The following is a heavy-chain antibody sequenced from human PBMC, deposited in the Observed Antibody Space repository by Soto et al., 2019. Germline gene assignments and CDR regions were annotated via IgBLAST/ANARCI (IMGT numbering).Heavy chain of an antibody. V-gene: IGHV4-39*01. J-gene: IGHJ4*02. CDR2: IYYSGST. CDR3: ARRRWLQSSDFDY. Sequence: SETLSLTCTFSCGSIISSSYYWGWIRQPPGKGLEWIGSIYYSGSTYYNPSLKSRVTISVDTSKNQFSLKLSSVTAADTAVYYCARRRWLQSSDFDYWGQGTLVTVSS. CDR1: CGSIISSSYY. D-gene: IGHD5-12*01.